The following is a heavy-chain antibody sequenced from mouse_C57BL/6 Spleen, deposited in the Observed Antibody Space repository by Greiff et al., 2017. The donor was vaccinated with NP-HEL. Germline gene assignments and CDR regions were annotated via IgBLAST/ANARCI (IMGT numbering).Heavy chain of an antibody. CDR1: GYTFTDYN. CDR2: INPNNGGT. D-gene: IGHD2-3*01. V-gene: IGHV1-18*01. Sequence: SGPELVKPGASVKIPCKASGYTFTDYNMDWVKQSHGKSLEWIGDINPNNGGTIYNQKFKGKATLTVDKSSSTAYMELRSLTSEDTAVYYCARRGYDGYYVDYWGQGTTLTVSS. J-gene: IGHJ2*01. CDR3: ARRGYDGYYVDY.